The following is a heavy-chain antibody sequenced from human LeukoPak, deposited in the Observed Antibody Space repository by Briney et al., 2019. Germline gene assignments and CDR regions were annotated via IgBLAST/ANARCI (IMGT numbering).Heavy chain of an antibody. CDR1: GDSVSSNSVT. D-gene: IGHD2-2*01. J-gene: IGHJ5*02. Sequence: TLSLTCAISGDSVSSNSVTWNWIRQSPSRGLERLGRTYYRSTWYNDYAVSVRGRITVNPDTSKNQFSLHLNSVSPEDTAVYYCARRLTQYDCFDPWGQGILVTVSS. CDR2: TYYRSTWYN. CDR3: ARRLTQYDCFDP. V-gene: IGHV6-1*01.